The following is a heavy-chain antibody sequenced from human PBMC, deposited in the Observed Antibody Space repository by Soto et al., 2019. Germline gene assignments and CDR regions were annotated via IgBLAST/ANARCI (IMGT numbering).Heavy chain of an antibody. CDR2: ISAYNGNT. Sequence: QVQLVQSGAEVKKPGASVKVSCKASGYTFTSYGISWVRQAPGQGLEWMGWISAYNGNTNYAQKLQGRVTMTTDTSTSTAYMELRSLRSDDTAVYYCARDQRGRIQLGVLGVARKDYWGQGTLVTVSS. D-gene: IGHD5-18*01. CDR3: ARDQRGRIQLGVLGVARKDY. J-gene: IGHJ4*02. V-gene: IGHV1-18*01. CDR1: GYTFTSYG.